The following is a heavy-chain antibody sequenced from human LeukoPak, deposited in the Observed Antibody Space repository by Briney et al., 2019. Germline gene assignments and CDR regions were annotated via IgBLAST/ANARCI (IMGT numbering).Heavy chain of an antibody. CDR3: ASGYCSGGNCYSG. Sequence: GGSLRLSCAASGFSLTSYWMHWVRQAPGKGLVWVSRINSDGRTTSYADPVKGRFTISRDNAKNTVYLQINSLRVEDTAVYYCASGYCSGGNCYSGWGQGTLVTVSS. V-gene: IGHV3-74*01. J-gene: IGHJ4*02. CDR1: GFSLTSYW. CDR2: INSDGRTT. D-gene: IGHD2-15*01.